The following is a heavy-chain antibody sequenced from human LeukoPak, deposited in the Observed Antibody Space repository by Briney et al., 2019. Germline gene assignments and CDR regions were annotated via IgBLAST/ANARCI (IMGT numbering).Heavy chain of an antibody. Sequence: GGSLRLPCAASGFTFSSYAMHWVRQAPGKGLEWVAVISYDGSNKYYADSVKGRFTISRDNSKNTLYLQMNSLRAEDTAVYYCARDTTYYDFWSGRFDYWGQGTLVTVSS. CDR2: ISYDGSNK. CDR3: ARDTTYYDFWSGRFDY. CDR1: GFTFSSYA. D-gene: IGHD3-3*01. V-gene: IGHV3-30-3*01. J-gene: IGHJ4*02.